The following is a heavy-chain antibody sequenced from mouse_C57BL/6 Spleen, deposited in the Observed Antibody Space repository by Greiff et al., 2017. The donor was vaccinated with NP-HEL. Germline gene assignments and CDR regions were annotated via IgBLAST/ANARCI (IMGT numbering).Heavy chain of an antibody. Sequence: QVQLQQPGAELVMPGASVKLSCKASGYTFTSYWMHWVKQRPGQGLAWIGEIDPSDSYTNYNQKFKGKSTLTVDKSSSTAYMQLSSLTSEDSAVYYCARYYSYAMDYWGQGTSVTVSS. J-gene: IGHJ4*01. CDR1: GYTFTSYW. D-gene: IGHD2-12*01. CDR3: ARYYSYAMDY. CDR2: IDPSDSYT. V-gene: IGHV1-69*01.